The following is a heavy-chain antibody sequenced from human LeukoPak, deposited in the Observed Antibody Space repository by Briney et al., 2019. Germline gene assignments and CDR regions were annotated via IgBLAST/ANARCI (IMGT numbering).Heavy chain of an antibody. Sequence: ASVKVSCKASGYTFTSYAMHWVRQAPGQRLEWMGWINAGNGNTKYSQKFQGRVTITRDTSASTAYMELSSLRSEDTAVYYCGREYTSGWYGGWFDYWGQGTLVTVSS. CDR2: INAGNGNT. D-gene: IGHD6-19*01. CDR1: GYTFTSYA. V-gene: IGHV1-3*01. J-gene: IGHJ4*02. CDR3: GREYTSGWYGGWFDY.